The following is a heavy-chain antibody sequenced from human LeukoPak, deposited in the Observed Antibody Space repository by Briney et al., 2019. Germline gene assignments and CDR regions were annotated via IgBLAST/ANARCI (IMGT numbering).Heavy chain of an antibody. CDR2: MNPNSGST. D-gene: IGHD3-10*01. CDR1: AYTFTICD. CDR3: ARIRAYGSGSYYNAFDI. V-gene: IGHV1-8*01. Sequence: GASVTVSFKASAYTFTICDIIWVRQGHGQGLEWMGWMNPNSGSTGNAQKFQGRVTMTRNNSISTAYMELSSLRSEDTAVYYCARIRAYGSGSYYNAFDIWGQGTMVTVSS. J-gene: IGHJ3*02.